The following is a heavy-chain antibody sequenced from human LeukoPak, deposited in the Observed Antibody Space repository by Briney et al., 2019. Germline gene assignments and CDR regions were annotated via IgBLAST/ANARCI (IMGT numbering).Heavy chain of an antibody. CDR3: ARDGYSYAQSY. V-gene: IGHV4-59*12. CDR1: GGSISSYY. CDR2: ISYSGSS. J-gene: IGHJ4*02. Sequence: SETLSLTCTVSGGSISSYYWSWIRQPPGKGLEWIGYISYSGSSNYNPSLKSRVSISVDTSKNQFSLKLSSVTAADTAVYYCARDGYSYAQSYWGQGTLVTVSS. D-gene: IGHD5-18*01.